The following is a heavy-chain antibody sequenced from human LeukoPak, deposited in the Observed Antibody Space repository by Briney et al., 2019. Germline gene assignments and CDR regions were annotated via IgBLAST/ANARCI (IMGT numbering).Heavy chain of an antibody. J-gene: IGHJ4*02. D-gene: IGHD1-1*01. CDR2: ISSSGSTI. V-gene: IGHV3-48*03. Sequence: PGGSLRLSCAASGFTFSSYEMNWVRQAPGKGLEWVSYISSSGSTIYYADSVKGRFTISRDNAKNSLYLQMNSLRAEDTAVYYCARHNPNHGYYFDYWGQGTLVTVSS. CDR3: ARHNPNHGYYFDY. CDR1: GFTFSSYE.